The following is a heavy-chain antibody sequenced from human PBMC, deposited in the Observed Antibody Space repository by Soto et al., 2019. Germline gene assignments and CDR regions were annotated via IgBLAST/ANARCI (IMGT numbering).Heavy chain of an antibody. D-gene: IGHD3-16*01. CDR3: AVNGGGRDMDV. Sequence: GESLKISCKASGYTFTTYWIGWVRQMPGKGLEWMGIINPDDSDTKYSQSFQGQVTISADKSISTAYLQWSSLKTSDTAMYYCAVNGGGRDMDVWGQGTAVTVS. V-gene: IGHV5-51*01. CDR1: GYTFTTYW. J-gene: IGHJ6*02. CDR2: INPDDSDT.